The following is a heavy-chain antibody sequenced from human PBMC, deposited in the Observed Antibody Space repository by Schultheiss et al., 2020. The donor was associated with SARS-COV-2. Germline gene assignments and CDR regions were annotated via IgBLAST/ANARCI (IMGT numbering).Heavy chain of an antibody. CDR2: ITGRGGNT. V-gene: IGHV3-23*01. Sequence: GGSLRLSCAASGFTFSSYTMNWVRQAPGKGLEWVSVITGRGGNTYYADSVKGRFTISRDNSKNTLYLQMNSLRAEDTAVYYCAKGRVVVAATYFDYWGQGTLVTVSS. CDR1: GFTFSSYT. J-gene: IGHJ4*02. D-gene: IGHD2-15*01. CDR3: AKGRVVVAATYFDY.